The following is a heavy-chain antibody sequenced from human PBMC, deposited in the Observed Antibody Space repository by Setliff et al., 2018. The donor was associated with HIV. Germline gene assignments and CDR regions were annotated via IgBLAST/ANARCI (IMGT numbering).Heavy chain of an antibody. CDR2: ITATGGAT. D-gene: IGHD6-19*01. J-gene: IGHJ4*02. CDR3: ARCQVIPTAVAFY. Sequence: PGGSLRLSCAASKFLFSNYAMSWVRQAPGKGLEWVSGITATGGATYYAESVKGRFTISRDNSKKTLYLQMNDLTAADTAIYYCARCQVIPTAVAFYWGQGILVTVSS. CDR1: KFLFSNYA. V-gene: IGHV3-23*01.